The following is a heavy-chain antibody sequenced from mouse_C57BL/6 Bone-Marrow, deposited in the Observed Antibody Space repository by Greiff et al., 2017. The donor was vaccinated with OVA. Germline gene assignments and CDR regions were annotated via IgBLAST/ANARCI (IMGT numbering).Heavy chain of an antibody. CDR1: GYTFTSYW. CDR2: IDPSDSET. CDR3: ARSEFLLLRFFDY. V-gene: IGHV1-52*01. D-gene: IGHD1-1*01. Sequence: QVQLQQSGAELVRPGSSVKLSCKASGYTFTSYWMHWVKQRPIQGLEWIGNIDPSDSETHYNQKFKDKATLTVEKSSSTAYMQLSSLTSEDSAVYYCARSEFLLLRFFDYWGQGTTLTVSS. J-gene: IGHJ2*01.